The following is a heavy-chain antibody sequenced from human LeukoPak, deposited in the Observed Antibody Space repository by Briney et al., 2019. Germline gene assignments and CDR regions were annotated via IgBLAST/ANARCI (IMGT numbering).Heavy chain of an antibody. CDR1: GFPFSRYS. Sequence: GGSLRLFRAASGFPFSRYSMNLVSQAPGKGLEGVLYISSSSSTIFDADTEKGRITISRDNAKNSIYLQKNSLRDEDTAVYYCARDKSPVEAAAGTDAFDIWGQGTMVTVSS. V-gene: IGHV3-48*02. D-gene: IGHD6-13*01. CDR3: ARDKSPVEAAAGTDAFDI. J-gene: IGHJ3*02. CDR2: ISSSSSTI.